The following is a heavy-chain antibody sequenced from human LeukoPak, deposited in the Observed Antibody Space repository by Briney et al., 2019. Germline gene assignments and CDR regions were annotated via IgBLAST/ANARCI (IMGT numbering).Heavy chain of an antibody. D-gene: IGHD5-24*01. CDR2: MNPNSGNT. Sequence: ASVKVSCKASGYTFTSYDINWVRQATGQGLEWMGWMNPNSGNTGYAQKFQGRVTITRNTSISTAYMELSSLRSEDTAVYYCAREGRDGYNFDYWGQGTLVTVSS. V-gene: IGHV1-8*03. CDR3: AREGRDGYNFDY. CDR1: GYTFTSYD. J-gene: IGHJ4*02.